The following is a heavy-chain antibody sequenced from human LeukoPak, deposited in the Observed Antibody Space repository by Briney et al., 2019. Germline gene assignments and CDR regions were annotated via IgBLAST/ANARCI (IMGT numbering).Heavy chain of an antibody. CDR2: MNPNSGNT. CDR1: VYTFTIYD. CDR3: ARGPNYSNFGGHYYYYMDV. Sequence: ASVTVSFTASVYTFTIYDIKWVRQASGQGQEWMGWMNPNSGNTGYAQKFQGRVTMTRNPSISTAYMELSSLRSEDTAVYYCARGPNYSNFGGHYYYYMDVWGKGTTVTVSS. D-gene: IGHD5-24*01. J-gene: IGHJ6*03. V-gene: IGHV1-8*01.